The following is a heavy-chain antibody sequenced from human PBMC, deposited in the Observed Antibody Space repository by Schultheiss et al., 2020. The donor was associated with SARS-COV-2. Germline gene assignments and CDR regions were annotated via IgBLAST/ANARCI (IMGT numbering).Heavy chain of an antibody. D-gene: IGHD5-24*01. J-gene: IGHJ6*04. CDR1: GFTFSSYS. V-gene: IGHV3-21*01. CDR3: AKVLRPLSQGGYNSLGEDGMEV. Sequence: GGSLRLSCAASGFTFSSYSMNWVRQAPGKGLEWVSSISSSSSYIYYADSVKGRFTISRDTSKNTLYLQMNTLRVEDTAVYYCAKVLRPLSQGGYNSLGEDGMEVWGKGTTVTVPS. CDR2: ISSSSSYI.